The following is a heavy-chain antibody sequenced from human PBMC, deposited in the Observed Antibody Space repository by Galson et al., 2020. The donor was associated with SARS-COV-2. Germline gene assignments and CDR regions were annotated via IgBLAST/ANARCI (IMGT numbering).Heavy chain of an antibody. CDR3: ARGPGVWSSSKYWYFDV. D-gene: IGHD6-6*01. CDR2: ISPNSGAT. V-gene: IGHV1-2*04. Sequence: ASVKVSCKASGYSFSVYYLHWVRQAPGQGLEWMGLISPNSGATKYAQKFQGWVTMTRDTSISTAYMELRSLKSDDTAVYYCARGPGVWSSSKYWYFDVWGHGTLVTVSS. CDR1: GYSFSVYY. J-gene: IGHJ2*01.